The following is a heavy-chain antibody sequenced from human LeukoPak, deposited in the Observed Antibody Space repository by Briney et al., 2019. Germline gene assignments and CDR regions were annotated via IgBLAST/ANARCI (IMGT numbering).Heavy chain of an antibody. Sequence: GGSLRLSCAASGFTFDDYAMSWVRQAPGKGLEWVSAISGSGGSTYYADSVKGRFTISRDNSKDTLYLQMNSLRAEDTAVYYCAKDPPYGDYGRYYFDYWGQGTLVTVSS. CDR3: AKDPPYGDYGRYYFDY. CDR1: GFTFDDYA. V-gene: IGHV3-23*01. D-gene: IGHD4-17*01. CDR2: ISGSGGST. J-gene: IGHJ4*02.